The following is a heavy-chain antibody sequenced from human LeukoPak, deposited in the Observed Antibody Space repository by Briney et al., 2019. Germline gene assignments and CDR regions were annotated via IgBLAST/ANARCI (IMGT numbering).Heavy chain of an antibody. D-gene: IGHD3-22*01. CDR1: GYTFTSYG. Sequence: ASVKVSCKASGYTFTSYGISWVRQAPGQGLEWMGWISAYNGNTNYAQKLQGRVTMTTDTSTSTAYMELRSLRSDDTAVYYCASDRYYDSSGYSGYWGQGTLVTVSS. J-gene: IGHJ4*02. V-gene: IGHV1-18*01. CDR2: ISAYNGNT. CDR3: ASDRYYDSSGYSGY.